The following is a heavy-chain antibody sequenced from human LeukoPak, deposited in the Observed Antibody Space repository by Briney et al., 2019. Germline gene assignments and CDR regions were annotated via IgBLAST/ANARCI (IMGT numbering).Heavy chain of an antibody. CDR1: GGSISSYY. CDR2: IDYSGRT. Sequence: PSETLSLTCTVSGGSISSYYWSWIRQPPGKGLEWIGYIDYSGRTNYNPSLNSRVTISVDTSNNQFSLKLSSVTAADTAVYYCASRRIAVAGTPFDYWGQGTLVTVSS. V-gene: IGHV4-59*08. J-gene: IGHJ4*02. CDR3: ASRRIAVAGTPFDY. D-gene: IGHD6-19*01.